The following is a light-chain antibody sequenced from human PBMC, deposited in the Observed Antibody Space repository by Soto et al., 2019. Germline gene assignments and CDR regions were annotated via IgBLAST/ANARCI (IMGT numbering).Light chain of an antibody. V-gene: IGKV3-11*01. CDR2: EAL. CDR3: QQYGISPWT. Sequence: ETVLTKSPATLSLSPGERATLSCRASRSISTYLAWYQQKPGQAPRLLIYEALNRATGIPARFSGSGSGTDFTLSISSLEPEDFAVYYCQQYGISPWTFGQGTKVDIK. J-gene: IGKJ1*01. CDR1: RSISTY.